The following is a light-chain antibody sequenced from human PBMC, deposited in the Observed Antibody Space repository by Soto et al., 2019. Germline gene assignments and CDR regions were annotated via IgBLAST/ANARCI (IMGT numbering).Light chain of an antibody. CDR3: QQYYSHPVT. CDR2: WAS. CDR1: QSVLFSSNNKNY. V-gene: IGKV4-1*01. Sequence: DIVLTQSPDSLAVSLGERATINCKSSQSVLFSSNNKNYLAWFQQTPGQPPKLLIYWASTRESGVPDRFSGSGSGTDFTLAISSLQAEDVAVYYCQQYYSHPVTFGGGTKVEIK. J-gene: IGKJ4*01.